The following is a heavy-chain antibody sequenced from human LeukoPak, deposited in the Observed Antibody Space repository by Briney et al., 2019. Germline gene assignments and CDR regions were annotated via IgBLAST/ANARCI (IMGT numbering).Heavy chain of an antibody. CDR1: GYTFTSYD. CDR3: ARGGATAKGYYYGMDV. J-gene: IGHJ6*02. V-gene: IGHV1-8*01. CDR2: MNPNSGNT. Sequence: ASVKVSCKASGYTFTSYDINWVRQATGQGLEWMGWMNPNSGNTGYAQKFQGRVTMTRNTSISTAYMELSSMRSEDTAVYYCARGGATAKGYYYGMDVWGQGTTVTVSS.